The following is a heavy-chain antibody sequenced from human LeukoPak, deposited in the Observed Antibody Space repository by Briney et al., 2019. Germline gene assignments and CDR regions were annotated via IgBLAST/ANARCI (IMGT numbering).Heavy chain of an antibody. CDR3: ARRGILGPFDY. D-gene: IGHD3-16*01. CDR1: GGSFSGYY. J-gene: IGHJ4*02. CDR2: INHSGST. Sequence: PSETLSLTCAVYGGSFSGYYWSWIRQPPGKGLEWIGEINHSGSTNYNPSLKSRVTISVDTSKNQFSLKLSSVTAADTAVYYCARRGILGPFDYWGQGTLVTVSS. V-gene: IGHV4-34*01.